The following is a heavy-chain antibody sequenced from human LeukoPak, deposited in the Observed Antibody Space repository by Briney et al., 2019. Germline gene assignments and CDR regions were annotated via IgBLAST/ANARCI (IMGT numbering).Heavy chain of an antibody. J-gene: IGHJ4*02. CDR3: TRESGGSNFYFDY. CDR1: GFTFGDYA. Sequence: GGSLRLSCTASGFTFGDYAMSWVRQAPGKGLEWVGFIRSKAYGGTTEYAASVKGRFTISRDDSKSIAYLQMNSLKTEDTAVYYCTRESGGSNFYFDYWGQGTLVTVSS. D-gene: IGHD1-26*01. CDR2: IRSKAYGGTT. V-gene: IGHV3-49*04.